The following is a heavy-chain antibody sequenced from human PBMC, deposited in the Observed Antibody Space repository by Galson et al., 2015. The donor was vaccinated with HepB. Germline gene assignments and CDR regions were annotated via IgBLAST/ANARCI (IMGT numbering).Heavy chain of an antibody. CDR1: GFTFSSYA. D-gene: IGHD3-3*01. CDR3: VKLGFDPIRFLEDDAFDI. V-gene: IGHV3-64D*06. J-gene: IGHJ3*02. Sequence: SLRLSCAASGFTFSSYAMHWVRQAPGKGLEYVSAISSNGGSTYCADSVKGRFTISRDNSKNTLYLQMSSLRAEDTAVYYCVKLGFDPIRFLEDDAFDIWGQGTMVTVSS. CDR2: ISSNGGST.